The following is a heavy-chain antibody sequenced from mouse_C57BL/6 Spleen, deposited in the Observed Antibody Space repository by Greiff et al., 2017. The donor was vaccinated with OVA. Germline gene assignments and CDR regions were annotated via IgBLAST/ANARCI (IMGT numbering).Heavy chain of an antibody. D-gene: IGHD1-1*01. CDR3: AREGTTVVPYIDY. V-gene: IGHV1-22*01. J-gene: IGHJ2*01. CDR1: GYTFTDYN. CDR2: INPNNGGT. Sequence: EVQLQQSGPELVKPGASVKMSCKASGYTFTDYNMHWVKQSHGKSLEWIGYINPNNGGTSYNQKFKGKATLTVNKPSSTAYMELRSLTSEESAVYYCAREGTTVVPYIDYWGQGTTLTVSA.